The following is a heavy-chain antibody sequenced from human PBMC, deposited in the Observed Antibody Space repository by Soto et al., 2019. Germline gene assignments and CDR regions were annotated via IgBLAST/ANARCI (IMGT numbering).Heavy chain of an antibody. D-gene: IGHD6-6*01. CDR3: AKGMSIADRPRPPTSCYYGVDV. J-gene: IGHJ6*02. V-gene: IGHV3-30*18. Sequence: QVQLVESGGGVVQPGRSLRLSCAASGFTFSSYGMHWVRQAPGKGLEWVAVISFDGSNDYYADSVTGRFTISRDNSKHMLYQKMNTLRDEETAVYYCAKGMSIADRPRPPTSCYYGVDVWGQGTTVTVSS. CDR2: ISFDGSND. CDR1: GFTFSSYG.